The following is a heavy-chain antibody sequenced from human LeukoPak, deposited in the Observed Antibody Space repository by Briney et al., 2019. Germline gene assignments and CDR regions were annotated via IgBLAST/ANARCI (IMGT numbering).Heavy chain of an antibody. J-gene: IGHJ1*01. CDR1: GFTFSSYS. D-gene: IGHD6-19*01. V-gene: IGHV3-48*01. CDR3: ARNGAQWLVPDGAEHFQH. Sequence: GGSLRLSCAASGFTFSSYSMNWVRQAPGKGLEWVSYISSSSSTIYYADSVKGRFTISRDNAKNSLYLQMNSLRAEDTAVYYCARNGAQWLVPDGAEHFQHWGQGTLVTVSS. CDR2: ISSSSSTI.